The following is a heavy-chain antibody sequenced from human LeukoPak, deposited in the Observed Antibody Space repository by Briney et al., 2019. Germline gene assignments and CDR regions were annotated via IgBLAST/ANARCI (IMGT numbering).Heavy chain of an antibody. CDR1: GGTFSSYA. Sequence: ASVKVSCKASGGTFSSYAISWVRQAPGQGLEWMGGIIPIFGTANYAQKFQGRVTITTDESTSTAYMELSSLRSEDTAVYYCARSEKYYYDSSGYYGYYFDYWAREPWSPSPQ. CDR2: IIPIFGTA. D-gene: IGHD3-22*01. CDR3: ARSEKYYYDSSGYYGYYFDY. J-gene: IGHJ4*02. V-gene: IGHV1-69*05.